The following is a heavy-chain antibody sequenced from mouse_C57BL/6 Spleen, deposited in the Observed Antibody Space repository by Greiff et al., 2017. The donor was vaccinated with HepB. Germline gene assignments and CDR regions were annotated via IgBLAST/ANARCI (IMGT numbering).Heavy chain of an antibody. Sequence: EVKLMESGGGLVQPGGSMKLSCVASGFTFSNYWMNWVRQSPEKGLEWVAQIRLKSDNYATHYAESVKGRFTISRDDSKSSVYLQMNNLRAEDTGIYYCTGAVTHWYFDVWGTGTTVTVSS. CDR2: IRLKSDNYAT. CDR1: GFTFSNYW. D-gene: IGHD2-3*01. CDR3: TGAVTHWYFDV. V-gene: IGHV6-3*01. J-gene: IGHJ1*03.